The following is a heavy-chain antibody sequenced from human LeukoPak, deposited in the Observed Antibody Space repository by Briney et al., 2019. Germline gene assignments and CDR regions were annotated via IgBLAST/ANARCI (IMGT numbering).Heavy chain of an antibody. CDR2: INPSGGST. CDR3: ARPPDYYDSSGYQDNWAFDI. CDR1: GYTFTSYY. Sequence: ASVKVSCKASGYTFTSYYMHWVRQAPGQGLEWMGIINPSGGSTSYAQKFQGRVTMTRDTSTSTAYMELSSLRSEDTAVYYCARPPDYYDSSGYQDNWAFDIWGQGTMVTVSS. D-gene: IGHD3-22*01. V-gene: IGHV1-46*01. J-gene: IGHJ3*02.